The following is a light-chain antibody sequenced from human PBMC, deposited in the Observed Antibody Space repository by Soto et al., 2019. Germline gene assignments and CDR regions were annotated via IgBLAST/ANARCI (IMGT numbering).Light chain of an antibody. V-gene: IGKV1-5*03. CDR2: SAS. CDR3: QDFHSSSRT. CDR1: RNIDSW. Sequence: DIRMTQSPSTLSASLGDRVTISCRASRNIDSWLAWYQQRPGGIPQLLIYSASNLQNGVPSRFSGSGSGTDFTLTINGLQPDDFATYYCQDFHSSSRTFGQGTRVDMK. J-gene: IGKJ1*01.